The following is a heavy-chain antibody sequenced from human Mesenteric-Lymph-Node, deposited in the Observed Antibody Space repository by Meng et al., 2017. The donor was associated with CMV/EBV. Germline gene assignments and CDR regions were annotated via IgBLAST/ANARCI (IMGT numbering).Heavy chain of an antibody. CDR1: GYTFPNYY. Sequence: ASVKVSCKASGYTFPNYYIHWVRQAPGQGLEWMAIINPISGSTSYGQKFQGRVSMNGDTSTSTVYVELNRLRSEDTAVYYCATFGGDTAYWGQGTLVTVSS. D-gene: IGHD2-21*02. CDR2: INPISGST. J-gene: IGHJ4*02. V-gene: IGHV1-46*01. CDR3: ATFGGDTAY.